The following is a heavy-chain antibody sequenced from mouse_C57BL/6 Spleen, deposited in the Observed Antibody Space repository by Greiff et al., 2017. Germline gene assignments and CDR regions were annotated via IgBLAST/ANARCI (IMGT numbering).Heavy chain of an antibody. V-gene: IGHV1-64*01. Sequence: QVQLQQPGAELVKPGASVKLSCKASGYTFTSYWMHWVKQRPGQGLEWIGMIHPNSGSTNYNEKFKSKATLTVDKSSSTAYMQLSSLTSEDSAVYYCATERLRLYFDYWGQGTTLTVSS. CDR3: ATERLRLYFDY. CDR1: GYTFTSYW. D-gene: IGHD2-4*01. CDR2: IHPNSGST. J-gene: IGHJ2*01.